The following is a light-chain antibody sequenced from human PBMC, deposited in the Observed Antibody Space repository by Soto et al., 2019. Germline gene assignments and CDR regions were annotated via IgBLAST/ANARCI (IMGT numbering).Light chain of an antibody. CDR2: DAS. CDR3: QQYESYWT. V-gene: IGKV1-5*01. CDR1: QVITGW. Sequence: DIQMTQSPSTLSASLGDRVTITCRASQVITGWLAWYQQKPGKAPNLLIYDASNVQSGVPPRFSGSGSGTEFTLTISSLQPDDFATYYCQQYESYWTFGQGTKVDI. J-gene: IGKJ1*01.